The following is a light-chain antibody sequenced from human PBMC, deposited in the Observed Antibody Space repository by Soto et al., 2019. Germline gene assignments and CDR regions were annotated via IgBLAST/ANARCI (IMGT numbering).Light chain of an antibody. CDR3: QKWT. J-gene: IGKJ1*01. V-gene: IGKV1-5*01. Sequence: DIQMTQYPSTLSASIGDRVTITCRASQSISSLLAWYQVKPGKAPKVLIYDASTLQRGVPSRFSGTGSGTEFTLTISSLQPDDFATYDCQKWTFGHRTKVDIK. CDR2: DAS. CDR1: QSISSL.